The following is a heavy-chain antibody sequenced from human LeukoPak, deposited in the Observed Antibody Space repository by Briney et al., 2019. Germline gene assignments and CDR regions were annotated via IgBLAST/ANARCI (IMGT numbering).Heavy chain of an antibody. CDR2: ISYDGSNK. D-gene: IGHD3-10*01. V-gene: IGHV3-30*04. CDR1: GFTFSSYA. CDR3: ANLGVGGYYYYGMDV. Sequence: PGRSLRLSCAASGFTFSSYAMHWFRQAPGKGLEWVAVISYDGSNKYYADSVKGRFTISRDNSKNTLYLQMNSLRAEDTAVYYCANLGVGGYYYYGMDVWGQGTTVTVSS. J-gene: IGHJ6*02.